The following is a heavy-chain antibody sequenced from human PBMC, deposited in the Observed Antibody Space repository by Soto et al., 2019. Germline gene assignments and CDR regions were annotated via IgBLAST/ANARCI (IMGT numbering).Heavy chain of an antibody. CDR1: GGSFSGYY. D-gene: IGHD6-6*01. CDR2: INHSGST. V-gene: IGHV4-34*01. Sequence: SETLSLTCAVYGGSFSGYYWSWIRQPPGKGLEWIGEINHSGSTNYNPSLKSRVTISVDTSKNQFSLKLSSVTAADTAVYYCARGLHLSIAARPFYYYYGMDVWGQGTTVTVSS. CDR3: ARGLHLSIAARPFYYYYGMDV. J-gene: IGHJ6*02.